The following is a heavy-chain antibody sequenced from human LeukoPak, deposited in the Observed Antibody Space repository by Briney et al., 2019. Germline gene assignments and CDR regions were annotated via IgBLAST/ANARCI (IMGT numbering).Heavy chain of an antibody. J-gene: IGHJ4*02. Sequence: ASVKVSCKASGYTFTSYYMHWVRQAPGQGLEWMGIINPSGGSTSYAQKFQGRVTMTRDTSTSTVYMELSSLRSEDTAVYYCARLRVDCSSTSCSNPILYWGQGTLVTVSS. D-gene: IGHD2-2*01. CDR1: GYTFTSYY. V-gene: IGHV1-46*01. CDR3: ARLRVDCSSTSCSNPILY. CDR2: INPSGGST.